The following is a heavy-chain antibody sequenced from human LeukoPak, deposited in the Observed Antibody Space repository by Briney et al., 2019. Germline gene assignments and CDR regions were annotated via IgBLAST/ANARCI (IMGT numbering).Heavy chain of an antibody. V-gene: IGHV1-8*03. CDR1: GYTFTSYD. CDR3: ARSDPSFAFDI. CDR2: MNPNSGNT. D-gene: IGHD7-27*01. J-gene: IGHJ3*02. Sequence: ASVNVSCKASGYTFTSYDINWVRQATGQGLEWMGWMNPNSGNTGYAQKFQGRVTITRNTSISTAYLELSSLRSEDTAVYYCARSDPSFAFDIWGQGTMVTVSS.